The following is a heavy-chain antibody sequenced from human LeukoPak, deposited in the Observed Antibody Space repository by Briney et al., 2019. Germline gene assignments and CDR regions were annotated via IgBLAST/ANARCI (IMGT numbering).Heavy chain of an antibody. J-gene: IGHJ4*02. D-gene: IGHD6-13*01. CDR1: GFTFSSYS. CDR3: ARMAAAAGHYFDY. V-gene: IGHV3-21*01. CDR2: ISSSSSYI. Sequence: GGSLRLSCAASGFTFSSYSMNWVRQAPGKGLEWVSSISSSSSYIYYADSVKGRFTISRDNAKNSLYLQMNSLRAEDTAVYYCARMAAAAGHYFDYWGQGTLVNVSS.